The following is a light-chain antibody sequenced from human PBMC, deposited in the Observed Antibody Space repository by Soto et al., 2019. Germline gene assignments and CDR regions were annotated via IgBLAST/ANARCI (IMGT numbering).Light chain of an antibody. V-gene: IGKV1-16*02. J-gene: IGKJ1*01. Sequence: DIPMTQSPSSLSASVGDRVTITCRASQGINNYLAWFQQKPGKAAKSLIYAASTLQTGVPSKFSGSGSGTDFTLTINSLQPEDFATYCCQQYHSYPPSFGQGTKVEIK. CDR1: QGINNY. CDR2: AAS. CDR3: QQYHSYPPS.